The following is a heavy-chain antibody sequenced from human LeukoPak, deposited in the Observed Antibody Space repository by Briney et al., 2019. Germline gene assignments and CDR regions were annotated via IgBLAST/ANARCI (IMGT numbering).Heavy chain of an antibody. CDR3: ARARAGTASDFAY. V-gene: IGHV3-53*01. J-gene: IGHJ4*02. Sequence: GGSLRLSCAASGFTVSSNYMSWVRQAPGKGLEWVSVIFSGDNPDYADSVKGRFTISRDNSKNTLYLQMNSLRAEDAAVYYCARARAGTASDFAYWGQGTLVTVSS. D-gene: IGHD1-1*01. CDR1: GFTVSSNY. CDR2: IFSGDNP.